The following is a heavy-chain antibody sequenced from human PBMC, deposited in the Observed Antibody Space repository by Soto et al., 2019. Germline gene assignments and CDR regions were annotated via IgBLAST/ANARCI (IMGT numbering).Heavy chain of an antibody. D-gene: IGHD3-10*01. CDR3: ARHGSGRQYPIDH. Sequence: SESLSLTCTVPGGSISGSTYYCGWIRQPPGNGLEYIGSTYYRGRTYYNPSLKSRVTVSVDTPKHQFSLNVNYVTAADTAVYYWARHGSGRQYPIDHRGQGTGVTESS. CDR1: GGSISGSTYY. J-gene: IGHJ4*02. CDR2: TYYRGRT. V-gene: IGHV4-39*01.